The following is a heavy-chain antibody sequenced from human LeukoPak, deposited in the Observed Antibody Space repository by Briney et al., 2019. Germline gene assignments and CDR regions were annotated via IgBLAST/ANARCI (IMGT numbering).Heavy chain of an antibody. CDR1: GFTFSSYA. J-gene: IGHJ4*02. V-gene: IGHV3-23*01. CDR2: ISGSGGST. Sequence: GGSLRLSCAASGFTFSSYAMSWVRQAPGKGLEWVSAISGSGGSTYYADSVKGRFTISRDNSKSTLYLQMNSLRAEDTAVYYCAKVLARGSGFGRYFDYWGQGTLVTVSS. CDR3: AKVLARGSGFGRYFDY. D-gene: IGHD3-22*01.